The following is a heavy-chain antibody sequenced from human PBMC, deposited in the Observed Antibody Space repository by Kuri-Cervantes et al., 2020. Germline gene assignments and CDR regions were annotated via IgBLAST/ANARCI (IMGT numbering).Heavy chain of an antibody. CDR2: ISAYNGNT. Sequence: ASVKDSCKASGYTFTRYGVSWVRQAPGQGLEWMGWISAYNGNTNYAQKLQGRVTMTTDTSTSTAYMELRSLRSDDTAVYYCARDSPGGYYDIWTGYYSYYGMDVWGQGTTVTVSS. CDR3: ARDSPGGYYDIWTGYYSYYGMDV. V-gene: IGHV1-18*01. CDR1: GYTFTRYG. D-gene: IGHD3-9*01. J-gene: IGHJ6*02.